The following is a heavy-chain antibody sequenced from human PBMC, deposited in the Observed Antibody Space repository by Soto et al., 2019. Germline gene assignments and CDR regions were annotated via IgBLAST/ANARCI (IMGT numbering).Heavy chain of an antibody. CDR2: MNPNSGNT. V-gene: IGHV1-8*01. CDR3: ARGRLKYCTNGVCYTPYYYYGMDV. CDR1: GYTFTSYD. J-gene: IGHJ6*02. Sequence: QVQLVQSGAEVKKPGASVKVSCKASGYTFTSYDINWVRQATGQGLEWMGWMNPNSGNTGYAQKFQGRVTMTRNTSISTAYMELRSLRSEDTAVYYCARGRLKYCTNGVCYTPYYYYGMDVWGQGTTVTVSS. D-gene: IGHD2-8*01.